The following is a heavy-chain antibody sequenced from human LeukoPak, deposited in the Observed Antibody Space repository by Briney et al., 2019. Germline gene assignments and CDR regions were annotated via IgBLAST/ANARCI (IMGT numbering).Heavy chain of an antibody. J-gene: IGHJ3*02. CDR1: GFTFSDYY. CDR2: IISTGGTI. D-gene: IGHD6-19*01. Sequence: KTGGSLRLSCAPSGFTFSDYYMSWIRQAPGKGLEWLSYIISTGGTIYYADSVKGRFTISRDNAKNSLYLQMNSLRAEDTAVYYCAGYSSGWFGAFHIWGQGTMVTVSS. CDR3: AGYSSGWFGAFHI. V-gene: IGHV3-11*04.